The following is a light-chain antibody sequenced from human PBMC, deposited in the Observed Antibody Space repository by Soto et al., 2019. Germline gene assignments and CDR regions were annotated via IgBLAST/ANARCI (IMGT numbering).Light chain of an antibody. J-gene: IGKJ1*01. V-gene: IGKV3-20*01. Sequence: EILLTQSPGTLSLSPGERATLSCGASQSLTSTYLAWYQQKPGQSPRLLIFGASRRATGIPDSSSGSGSGTDFTLTFSRLETKDFAGFNCQQYVAPLWTFGKGTKVE. CDR2: GAS. CDR3: QQYVAPLWT. CDR1: QSLTSTY.